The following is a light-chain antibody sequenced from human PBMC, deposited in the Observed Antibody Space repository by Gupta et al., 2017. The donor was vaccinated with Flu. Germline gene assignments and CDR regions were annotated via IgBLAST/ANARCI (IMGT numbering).Light chain of an antibody. V-gene: IGKV1-5*03. J-gene: IGKJ1*01. CDR2: RAS. CDR1: QSLNNW. CDR3: QQYNSDAWT. Sequence: DIQMTQSPSTLSASVGDRVTITCRASQSLNNWLAWYQQKSGKAPKLLIYRASGLESGVPSRFSGSGSGTQYTLTINNLQPEDSATYYCQQYNSDAWTFGQGTKVE.